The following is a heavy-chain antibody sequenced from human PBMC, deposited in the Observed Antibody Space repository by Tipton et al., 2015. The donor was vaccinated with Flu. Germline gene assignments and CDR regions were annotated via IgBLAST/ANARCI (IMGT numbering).Heavy chain of an antibody. CDR2: IHRSGNT. CDR3: ARHTGDSLRGVSDD. V-gene: IGHV4-38-2*01. D-gene: IGHD3-10*01. J-gene: IGHJ4*02. CDR1: GDSIGSDYY. Sequence: TLSLTCSVSGDSIGSDYYWGWIRQPPGKGLEWLGNIHRSGNTYYHSSLKSRLTISVDTSKHQFSLRLSSVTAAHTAVYYCARHTGDSLRGVSDDSGQGTLVTVSS.